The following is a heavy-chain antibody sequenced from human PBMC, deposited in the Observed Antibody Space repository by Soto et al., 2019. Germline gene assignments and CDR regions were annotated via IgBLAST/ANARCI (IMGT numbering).Heavy chain of an antibody. D-gene: IGHD3-3*01. J-gene: IGHJ6*02. V-gene: IGHV3-23*01. CDR2: ISGSGGST. CDR3: ASAGERITIFGVVISTLYYYYGMDV. CDR1: GFTFSSYA. Sequence: GGSLRLSCAASGFTFSSYAMSWVRQAPGKGLEWVSAISGSGGSTYYADSVKGRFTISRDNSKNTLYLQMNSLRAEDTAVYYCASAGERITIFGVVISTLYYYYGMDVWGQGTTVTVSS.